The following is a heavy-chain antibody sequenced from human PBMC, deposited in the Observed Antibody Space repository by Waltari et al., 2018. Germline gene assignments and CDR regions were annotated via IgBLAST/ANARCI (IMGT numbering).Heavy chain of an antibody. V-gene: IGHV3-7*01. CDR3: ARGIAAAEIPYYFDY. Sequence: EVQLVESGGGLVQPGGSLRLSCAASGFTFSSSWMSWVRQAPGKGLEWVANIKQDGSEKYYVDSVKGRFTISRDNAKNSLYLQMNSLRAEDTAVYYCARGIAAAEIPYYFDYWGQGTLVTVSS. CDR2: IKQDGSEK. D-gene: IGHD6-13*01. J-gene: IGHJ4*02. CDR1: GFTFSSSW.